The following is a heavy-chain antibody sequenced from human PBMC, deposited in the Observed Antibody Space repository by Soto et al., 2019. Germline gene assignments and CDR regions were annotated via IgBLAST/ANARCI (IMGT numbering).Heavy chain of an antibody. CDR2: IWSDGSRG. CDR1: RLTFSAHD. Sequence: QVQLVESGGGVVQPGTSLRLSCAASRLTFSAHDMHLVRQAPGKGLEWVALIWSDGSRGFYADSVKGRFTISRDNFKNNLYLQMNSRGAEDTAVYYCAGETKGRAYDMDVWGQGTTVTVPS. V-gene: IGHV3-33*01. J-gene: IGHJ6*02. CDR3: AGETKGRAYDMDV.